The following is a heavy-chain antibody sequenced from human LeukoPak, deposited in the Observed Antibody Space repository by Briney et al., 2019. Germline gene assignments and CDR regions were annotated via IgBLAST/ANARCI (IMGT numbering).Heavy chain of an antibody. CDR3: ARVRGSGFCSGSSCAKDPGYYYYMDV. D-gene: IGHD2-2*01. CDR1: GFTFSGCY. Sequence: GGSLRLSCEGSGFTFSGCYMSWIRQAPGKGLEWVSYINPSGSTIYYADSVKGRFTISRDNAKKSLDLQMYSLRAKDTAVYYCARVRGSGFCSGSSCAKDPGYYYYMDVWGKGTTVTVSS. CDR2: INPSGSTI. J-gene: IGHJ6*03. V-gene: IGHV3-11*01.